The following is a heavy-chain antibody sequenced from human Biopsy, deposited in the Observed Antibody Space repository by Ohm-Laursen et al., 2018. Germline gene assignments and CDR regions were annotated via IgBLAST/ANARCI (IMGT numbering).Heavy chain of an antibody. D-gene: IGHD3-3*01. CDR1: GASMTGYF. Sequence: ETLSLTCTVSGASMTGYFWTWVRQPAGKGLEWIGHIYTIGDTTYNPSLESRVTMSLDTSENQFSLKMTSLTAANTAVYFCAREDEGLLRALDLWGQGTMVTVSS. J-gene: IGHJ3*01. CDR3: AREDEGLLRALDL. CDR2: IYTIGDT. V-gene: IGHV4-4*07.